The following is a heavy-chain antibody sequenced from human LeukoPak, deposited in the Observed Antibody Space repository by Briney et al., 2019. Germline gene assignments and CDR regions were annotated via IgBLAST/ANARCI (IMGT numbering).Heavy chain of an antibody. J-gene: IGHJ4*02. CDR3: ANIVVVVAASN. CDR2: ISGSGGST. Sequence: GGSLRLSCAASGFTFSSYTMNWVRQAPGKGLEWVSAISGSGGSTYYADSVKGRFTISRDNSKNTLYLQMNSLRAEDTAVYYCANIVVVVAASNWGQGTLVTVSS. V-gene: IGHV3-23*01. D-gene: IGHD2-15*01. CDR1: GFTFSSYT.